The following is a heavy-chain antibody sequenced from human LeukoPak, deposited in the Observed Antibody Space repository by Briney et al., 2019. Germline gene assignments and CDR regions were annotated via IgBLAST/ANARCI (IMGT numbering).Heavy chain of an antibody. CDR3: ARVPIFGVGPLLDAFDI. CDR1: GYTFTSYY. J-gene: IGHJ3*02. D-gene: IGHD3-3*02. Sequence: ASVKVSCKASGYTFTSYYMHWVRQAPGQGLEWMGIINPSGGTTSYAQKFQGRVTMTRDTSTSTVYMELSSLRSADTAVYYCARVPIFGVGPLLDAFDIWGQGTMVTVSS. V-gene: IGHV1-46*01. CDR2: INPSGGTT.